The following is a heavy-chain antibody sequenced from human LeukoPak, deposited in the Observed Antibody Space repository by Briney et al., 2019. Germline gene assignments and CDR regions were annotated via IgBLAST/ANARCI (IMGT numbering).Heavy chain of an antibody. J-gene: IGHJ5*02. CDR2: IYSGGST. CDR3: ARGSGSHGRDWFDP. V-gene: IGHV3-53*01. Sequence: GGSLRLSCAASGFTVSSNYMSWVRQAPGKGLEWVSVIYSGGSTYYADSVKGRFTISRDNSKNTLYLQMNSLRAEDTAVYYCARGSGSHGRDWFDPWGQGTLVTVSS. D-gene: IGHD1-26*01. CDR1: GFTVSSNY.